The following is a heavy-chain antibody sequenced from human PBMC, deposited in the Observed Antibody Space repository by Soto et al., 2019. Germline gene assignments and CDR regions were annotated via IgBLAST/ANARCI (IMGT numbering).Heavy chain of an antibody. CDR1: GYSFTSYW. Sequence: PGESLKIACTGSGYSFTSYWIGWVRQMPGKGLEWMGIIYPDDSDTRYSPSFQGQVTISADKSISTAYLQWSSLKASDTAMYYCARYDFSGYSHFEFWGQGTLVTVSS. J-gene: IGHJ4*01. CDR2: IYPDDSDT. V-gene: IGHV5-51*01. D-gene: IGHD3-22*01. CDR3: ARYDFSGYSHFEF.